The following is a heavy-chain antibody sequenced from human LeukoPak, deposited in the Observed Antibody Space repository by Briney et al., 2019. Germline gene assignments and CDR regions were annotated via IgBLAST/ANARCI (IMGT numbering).Heavy chain of an antibody. J-gene: IGHJ4*02. D-gene: IGHD1-26*01. V-gene: IGHV1-69*05. CDR1: GGTFSSYA. CDR3: ARDRAIGGFDY. CDR2: IIPIFGTA. Sequence: GASVKVSCKASGGTFSSYAISWVRQAPGQGLEWMGRIIPIFGTANYAQKFQGRVTITTDESTSTAYMERSSLRSEDTAVYYCARDRAIGGFDYWGQGTLVTVSS.